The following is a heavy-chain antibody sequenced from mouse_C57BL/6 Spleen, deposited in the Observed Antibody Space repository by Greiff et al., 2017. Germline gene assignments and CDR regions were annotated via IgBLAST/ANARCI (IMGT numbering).Heavy chain of an antibody. CDR2: IDPETGGT. D-gene: IGHD1-1*01. CDR1: GYTFTDYE. J-gene: IGHJ2*01. Sequence: VQLQQSGAELVRPGASVTLSCKASGYTFTDYEMHWVKQTPVHGLEWIGAIDPETGGTAYNQKFKGKAILTADKSSSTAYMELRSLTSEDSSVYYCTRIPNYYPSDHWCHGTTLSVSS. CDR3: TRIPNYYPSDH. V-gene: IGHV1-15*01.